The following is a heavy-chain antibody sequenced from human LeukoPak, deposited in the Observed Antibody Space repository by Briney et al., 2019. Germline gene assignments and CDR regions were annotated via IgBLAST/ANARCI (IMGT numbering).Heavy chain of an antibody. CDR1: GGTFSSYA. J-gene: IGHJ6*02. Sequence: SVKVSCKASGGTFSSYAISWVRQAPGQGLEWMGRIIPILGIANYAQKFQGRDTITADKSTSTAYMELSSLRSEDTAVYYCEWGVTGYYYYYYGMDVWGQGTTVTVSS. D-gene: IGHD3-10*01. CDR2: IIPILGIA. CDR3: EWGVTGYYYYYYGMDV. V-gene: IGHV1-69*04.